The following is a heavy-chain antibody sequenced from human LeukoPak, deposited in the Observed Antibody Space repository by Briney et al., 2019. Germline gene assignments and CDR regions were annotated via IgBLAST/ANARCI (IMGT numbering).Heavy chain of an antibody. Sequence: GGSLRLSCAASGFTFNSYAMIWVRQAPGKGLEWVAVISYDGSNKYYADSVKGRFTISRDNAKNSLYLQMNSLRAEDTALYYCAKDRAPMVRGVMTGFDIWGQGTMVTVSS. J-gene: IGHJ3*02. CDR3: AKDRAPMVRGVMTGFDI. D-gene: IGHD3-10*01. CDR1: GFTFNSYA. V-gene: IGHV3-30*04. CDR2: ISYDGSNK.